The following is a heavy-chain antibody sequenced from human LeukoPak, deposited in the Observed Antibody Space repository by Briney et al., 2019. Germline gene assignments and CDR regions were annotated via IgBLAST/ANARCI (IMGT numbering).Heavy chain of an antibody. D-gene: IGHD3-22*01. CDR1: GGSISSGGYY. V-gene: IGHV4-31*03. CDR3: ARAPQSSYYDSSGYSDAFDI. J-gene: IGHJ3*02. CDR2: IYYSGST. Sequence: SETLSLTCTVSGGSISSGGYYWSWIRQHPGKGLEWIGYIYYSGSTYYNPSLKSRVTISVDTSKNQFSLKLSSVTAADTAVYYCARAPQSSYYDSSGYSDAFDIWGQGTMVTVSS.